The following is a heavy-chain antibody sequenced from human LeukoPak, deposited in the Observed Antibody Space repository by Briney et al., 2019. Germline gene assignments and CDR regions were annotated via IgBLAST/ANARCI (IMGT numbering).Heavy chain of an antibody. CDR1: GYTFTGYY. J-gene: IGHJ4*02. CDR3: ARGGNYYDSSGYFYY. D-gene: IGHD3-22*01. V-gene: IGHV1-2*02. CDR2: INPNSGGT. Sequence: ASVKVSCKASGYTFTGYYMHWVRQAPGQGLEWMGWINPNSGGTNYAQKFQGKVTMTRDTSISTAYMELSRLRSDDTAVYYCARGGNYYDSSGYFYYWGQGTLVTVSS.